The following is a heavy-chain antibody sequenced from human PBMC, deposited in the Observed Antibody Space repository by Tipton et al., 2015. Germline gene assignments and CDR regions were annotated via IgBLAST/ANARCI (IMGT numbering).Heavy chain of an antibody. Sequence: QSGAEVNKPGASVKVSCKASGYTFTDYGITWVRQAPGQGLEWMGWISVYNGNTNYAEKIQGRVTLTTDTSTSTAYMELRSLRSDDTAVYYCARWAAYFDLWGRGTLVTVSS. V-gene: IGHV1-18*01. CDR3: ARWAAYFDL. CDR1: GYTFTDYG. CDR2: ISVYNGNT. J-gene: IGHJ2*01. D-gene: IGHD2-15*01.